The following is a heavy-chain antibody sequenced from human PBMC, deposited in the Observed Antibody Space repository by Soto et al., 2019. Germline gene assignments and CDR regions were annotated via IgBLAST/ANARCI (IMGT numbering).Heavy chain of an antibody. J-gene: IGHJ4*02. CDR2: ISGSGGST. CDR3: VKDDPASRAYYYDSSGFDY. CDR1: GFTFSSYA. Sequence: GGSLRLSCAASGFTFSSYAMSWVRQAPGKGLEWVSAISGSGGSTYYADSVKGRFTISRDNSKNTLYLQMNSLRAEDTAVYYCVKDDPASRAYYYDSSGFDYWGQGALVTVSS. D-gene: IGHD3-22*01. V-gene: IGHV3-23*01.